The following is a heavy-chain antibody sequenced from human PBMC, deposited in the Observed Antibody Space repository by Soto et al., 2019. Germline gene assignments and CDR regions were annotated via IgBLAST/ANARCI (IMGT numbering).Heavy chain of an antibody. J-gene: IGHJ3*01. V-gene: IGHV3-30-3*01. CDR1: EITFRTYG. CDR3: ARHRLTMLGESLAPGAFDV. Sequence: GGSLRLSCAASEITFRTYGFHWVRHVPGKGLEWVALISHDGSNKHYADSVKARFSISRDNSKNILYLQMNSLRAEDTALYYCARHRLTMLGESLAPGAFDVWGKGTMVT. CDR2: ISHDGSNK. D-gene: IGHD3-3*01.